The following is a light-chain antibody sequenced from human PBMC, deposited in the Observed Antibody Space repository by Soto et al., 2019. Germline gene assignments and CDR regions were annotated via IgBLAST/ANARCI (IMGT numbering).Light chain of an antibody. V-gene: IGKV3-15*01. J-gene: IGKJ5*01. CDR2: GAS. CDR1: QSVSSN. Sequence: EIVMTQSPATLSVSPGERATLSCRASQSVSSNLAWNQQKPGQAPRLLIYGASTRATGIPARFSGSGSGTEFTLTISRLQSEDFAVYYCQKYNNWPSITFGQGTRLEIK. CDR3: QKYNNWPSIT.